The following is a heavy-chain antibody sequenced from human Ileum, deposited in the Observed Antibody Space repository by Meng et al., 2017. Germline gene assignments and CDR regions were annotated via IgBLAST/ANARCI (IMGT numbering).Heavy chain of an antibody. CDR2: ISGGDGST. D-gene: IGHD2-8*01. V-gene: IGHV3-23*01. CDR3: AKLWWNGGRTFAI. Sequence: GESLKISCAASGFTFSVQGMTWVRQAPGKGLEWVSTISGGDGSTYYADSVKGRFTISKDNSKNTLYLQVNSLRAEDTAVYYCAKLWWNGGRTFAIWGQGKRVNV. CDR1: GFTFSVQG. J-gene: IGHJ3*02.